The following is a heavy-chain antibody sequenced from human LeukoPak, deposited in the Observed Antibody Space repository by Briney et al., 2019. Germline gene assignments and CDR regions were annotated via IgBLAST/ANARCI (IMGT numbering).Heavy chain of an antibody. CDR2: IYPGDSDT. CDR1: GYSFTSYW. J-gene: IGHJ4*02. CDR3: ARSGYCSSTSCYSFDY. D-gene: IGHD2-2*01. V-gene: IGHV5-51*01. Sequence: GESLKIPCKGSGYSFTSYWIGWVRQMPGKDLEWMGIIYPGDSDTRYSPSFQGQVTISADKSISTAYLQWSSLKASDTAMYYCARSGYCSSTSCYSFDYWGQGTLVTVSS.